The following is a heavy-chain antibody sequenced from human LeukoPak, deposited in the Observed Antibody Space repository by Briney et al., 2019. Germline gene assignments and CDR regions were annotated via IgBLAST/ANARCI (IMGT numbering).Heavy chain of an antibody. V-gene: IGHV3-23*01. CDR1: GFTFSSYG. J-gene: IGHJ4*02. D-gene: IGHD4-17*01. CDR2: ISGSGGST. CDR3: AKARGYGDFYFDY. Sequence: GGTLRLSCAASGFTFSSYGMSWVRQAPGKGLEWVSAISGSGGSTYYADSVKGRFTISRDNSKNTLYLQMNSLRAEDTAVYYCAKARGYGDFYFDYWGQGTLVTVSS.